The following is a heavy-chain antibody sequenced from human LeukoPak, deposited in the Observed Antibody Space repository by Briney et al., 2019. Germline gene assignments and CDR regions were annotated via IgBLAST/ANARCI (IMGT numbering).Heavy chain of an antibody. J-gene: IGHJ4*02. CDR1: GYTFTSYG. CDR3: AREHCSSTSCGYFDY. D-gene: IGHD2-2*01. Sequence: ASVKVSCKASGYTFTSYGISWVRQAPGQGLEWMGWISAYNGNTNYAQKLQGRVTMTTDTSTSTAYMELRSLRSDDTAVYYCAREHCSSTSCGYFDYWGQGTLVTVSS. V-gene: IGHV1-18*01. CDR2: ISAYNGNT.